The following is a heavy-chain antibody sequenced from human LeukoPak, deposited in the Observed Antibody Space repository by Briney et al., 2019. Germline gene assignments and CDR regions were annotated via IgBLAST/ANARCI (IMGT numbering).Heavy chain of an antibody. D-gene: IGHD5-12*01. CDR2: ISSSSSTI. Sequence: GGSLRLSCAASGFTFSSYSMNWVRQAPGKGLEWVSYISSSSSTIYYADSVKGRFTISRDNSKNTLYLQMNSLRAEDTAVYYCAKDGNIVATLWYYYYGMDVWGQGTTVTVSS. J-gene: IGHJ6*02. CDR3: AKDGNIVATLWYYYYGMDV. V-gene: IGHV3-48*01. CDR1: GFTFSSYS.